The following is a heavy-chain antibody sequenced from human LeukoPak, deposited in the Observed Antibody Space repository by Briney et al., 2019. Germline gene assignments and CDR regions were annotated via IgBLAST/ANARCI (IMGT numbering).Heavy chain of an antibody. Sequence: GGSLRLSCAASGFTFSSYSLSWVRQAPGKGLEWVSSMSVGGGSTYYADSVKGRFTISQDNSKNTLYLQLNSLRAEDTAIYYCAKDSTYGYPTLYYFDYWGQGTLVTVSS. V-gene: IGHV3-23*01. CDR3: AKDSTYGYPTLYYFDY. CDR1: GFTFSSYS. CDR2: MSVGGGST. J-gene: IGHJ4*02. D-gene: IGHD5-18*01.